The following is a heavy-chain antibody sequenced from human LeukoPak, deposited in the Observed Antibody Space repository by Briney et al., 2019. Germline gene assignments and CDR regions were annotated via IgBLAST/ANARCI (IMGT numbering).Heavy chain of an antibody. D-gene: IGHD1-14*01. Sequence: SVKVSCKASGGTFSSYAISWVRQAPGQGLEWMGGITPMFGTANYAQKFQGRVTITADESTSTAYMELSSLRSEDTAVYYCATGTQGTKVDTPWGQGTLVTVSS. CDR1: GGTFSSYA. CDR3: ATGTQGTKVDTP. V-gene: IGHV1-69*13. J-gene: IGHJ4*02. CDR2: ITPMFGTA.